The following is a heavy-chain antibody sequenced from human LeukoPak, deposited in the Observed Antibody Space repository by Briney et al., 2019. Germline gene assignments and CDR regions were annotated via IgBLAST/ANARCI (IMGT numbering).Heavy chain of an antibody. D-gene: IGHD6-19*01. V-gene: IGHV3-23*01. Sequence: GGSLRLSCAASGFTFSSYAMSWVRQAPGKGLEWVSGISGSGGSTHYADSVKGQFTISRDNSKNTLWLQMYSLRAEDTALYYCAKKGDSGWVFDYWGQGTLVTVSS. J-gene: IGHJ4*02. CDR3: AKKGDSGWVFDY. CDR2: ISGSGGST. CDR1: GFTFSSYA.